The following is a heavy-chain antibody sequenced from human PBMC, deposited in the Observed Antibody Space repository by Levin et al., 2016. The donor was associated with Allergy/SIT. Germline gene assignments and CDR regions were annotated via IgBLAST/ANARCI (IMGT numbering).Heavy chain of an antibody. CDR1: GGTFSSYT. Sequence: SVKVSCKASGGTFSSYTISWVRQAPGQGLEWMGRIIPILGIANYAQKFQGRVTITADESTSTAYMELSSLRSEDTAVYYCASAIVGATVEYFQHWGQGTLVTVSS. J-gene: IGHJ1*01. V-gene: IGHV1-69*02. D-gene: IGHD1-26*01. CDR3: ASAIVGATVEYFQH. CDR2: IIPILGIA.